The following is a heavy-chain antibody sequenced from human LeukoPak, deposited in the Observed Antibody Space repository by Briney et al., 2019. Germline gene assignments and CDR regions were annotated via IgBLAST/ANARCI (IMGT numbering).Heavy chain of an antibody. Sequence: KPSETLSLTCGVDVGSFSGYFWSWIRQPPGKGLEWIGEIIHSGGTNYNPSLKSRVTMSVDTSKNQFSLRLSSVTAADTAVYYCARKRGLRYAFDSWGQGTLVTVSS. CDR2: IIHSGGT. J-gene: IGHJ4*02. CDR1: VGSFSGYF. V-gene: IGHV4-34*12. CDR3: ARKRGLRYAFDS. D-gene: IGHD3-16*01.